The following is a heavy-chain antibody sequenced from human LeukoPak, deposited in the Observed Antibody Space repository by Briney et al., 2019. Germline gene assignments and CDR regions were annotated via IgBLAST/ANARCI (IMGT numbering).Heavy chain of an antibody. D-gene: IGHD1-1*01. CDR1: GFTFDDYA. J-gene: IGHJ1*01. Sequence: GGSLRLSCAASGFTFDDYAMHWVRQAPGKGLEWVSGISWNSGSIGYADSVKGRFTISRDNAKNSLYLQMNSLRAEDMALYYCAKDRFSGTPTGTTLTHWGQAPWSPSPQ. V-gene: IGHV3-9*03. CDR3: AKDRFSGTPTGTTLTH. CDR2: ISWNSGSI.